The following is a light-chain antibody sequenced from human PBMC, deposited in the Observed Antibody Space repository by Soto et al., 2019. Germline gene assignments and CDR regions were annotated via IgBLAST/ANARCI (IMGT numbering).Light chain of an antibody. CDR2: GAA. J-gene: IGKJ1*01. V-gene: IGKV3-20*01. CDR3: QQYGTSHRT. CDR1: QSVSSSC. Sequence: EIVLTQSPGTLSLAPWERATLSCRASQSVSSSCLDWYQQKPGQAPRLLIYGAASRATGIPDRFLGTGFRRDLALATSRLEPEDFAVYYCQQYGTSHRTVGQGTKVDIK.